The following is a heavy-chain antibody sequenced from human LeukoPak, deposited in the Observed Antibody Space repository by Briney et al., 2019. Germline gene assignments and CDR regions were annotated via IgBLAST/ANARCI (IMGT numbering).Heavy chain of an antibody. CDR3: ARQGDGGRAYDH. D-gene: IGHD4-23*01. CDR2: ISDSGNT. V-gene: IGHV4-39*01. J-gene: IGHJ4*02. Sequence: PSETLSLTCTVSGGSIGNSTYYWAWIRQPPGKVLEWIGTISDSGNTYSNPSLRRRFTISVDTSKNQFSLQLTSVTAADSAVYYCARQGDGGRAYDHWDQGTLVTVSS. CDR1: GGSIGNSTYY.